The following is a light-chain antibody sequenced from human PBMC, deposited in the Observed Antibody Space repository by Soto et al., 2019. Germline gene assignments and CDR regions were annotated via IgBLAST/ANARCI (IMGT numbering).Light chain of an antibody. Sequence: EIVLTQSPGTLSLSPGERATLSCRASQSVNNNYLAWYQQKPGQAPRLLIFGASRSATGIPDRFIGSGSGTEFILTISRLEPDDFAIYHCHQHGGSPETFGQGTKVDIK. V-gene: IGKV3-20*01. CDR3: HQHGGSPET. J-gene: IGKJ1*01. CDR1: QSVNNNY. CDR2: GAS.